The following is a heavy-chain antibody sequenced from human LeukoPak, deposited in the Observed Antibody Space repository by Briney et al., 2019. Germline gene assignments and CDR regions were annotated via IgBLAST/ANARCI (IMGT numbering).Heavy chain of an antibody. CDR1: GYTFTGYY. Sequence: ASVKVSCKASGYTFTGYYMHWVRQAPGQWLEWMGRINPNSGDTDYAQKFQGRVTMTRDTSISTAYMELSRLRSDDTAVYYCARGGMGRASGSYYQPWGQGTLVTVSS. V-gene: IGHV1-2*06. CDR2: INPNSGDT. CDR3: ARGGMGRASGSYYQP. J-gene: IGHJ5*02. D-gene: IGHD3-10*01.